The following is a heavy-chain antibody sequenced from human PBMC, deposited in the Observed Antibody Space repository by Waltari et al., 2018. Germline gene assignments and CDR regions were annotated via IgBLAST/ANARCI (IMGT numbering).Heavy chain of an antibody. Sequence: QVQLQESGPGLVKPSETLSLTCTVSGGSISSYYWSWIRQPAGKGLEWIGRIYTRGSTNSNPSLKSRVTMSVDTSKNQFSLKLSSVTAADTAVYYCAREDRAVAGTLYFDYWGQGTLVTVSS. D-gene: IGHD6-19*01. CDR1: GGSISSYY. J-gene: IGHJ4*02. CDR2: IYTRGST. CDR3: AREDRAVAGTLYFDY. V-gene: IGHV4-4*07.